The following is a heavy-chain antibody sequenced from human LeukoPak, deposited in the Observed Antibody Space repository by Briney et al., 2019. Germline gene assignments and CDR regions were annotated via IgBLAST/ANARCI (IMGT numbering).Heavy chain of an antibody. Sequence: GRSLRLSCSASGFTFSYYAIHCVRQAPGKGLEWVALIWSDGSNKYYAESVKGRITISRDNSKNTVYLQMNSLRAEDTAVYYCARELFGSGSCPDGRGQGTLVTVSS. CDR2: IWSDGSNK. V-gene: IGHV3-33*01. CDR3: ARELFGSGSCPDG. CDR1: GFTFSYYA. J-gene: IGHJ4*02. D-gene: IGHD3-10*01.